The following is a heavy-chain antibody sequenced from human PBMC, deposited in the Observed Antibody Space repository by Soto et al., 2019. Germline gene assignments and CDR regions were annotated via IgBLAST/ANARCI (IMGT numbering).Heavy chain of an antibody. V-gene: IGHV2-5*02. D-gene: IGHD5-18*01. CDR3: AHRPRGYSYHFDY. Sequence: QITLKESGPTLVKPTQTLTLTCTFSGFSLTTRGVGVGWIRQPPGKALEWLALIYWDDDEGYSPSLKSRLTITKATAKNQVVLTMTNRDPVDTATYYCAHRPRGYSYHFDYWGQGTLVTVSS. J-gene: IGHJ4*02. CDR2: IYWDDDE. CDR1: GFSLTTRGVG.